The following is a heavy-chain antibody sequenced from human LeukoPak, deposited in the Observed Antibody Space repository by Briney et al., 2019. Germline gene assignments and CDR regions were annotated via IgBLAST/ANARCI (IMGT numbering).Heavy chain of an antibody. J-gene: IGHJ4*02. D-gene: IGHD6-19*01. Sequence: GGSLRLSRAASGFTFSSYAMTWVRQAPGKGLEWVSAISGSGGSTYYADSVKGRFTISRDNSKNTLYLEMNSLRAEDTAVYYCAKGYSSAWYHFGYWGQGTLVTVSS. V-gene: IGHV3-23*01. CDR1: GFTFSSYA. CDR3: AKGYSSAWYHFGY. CDR2: ISGSGGST.